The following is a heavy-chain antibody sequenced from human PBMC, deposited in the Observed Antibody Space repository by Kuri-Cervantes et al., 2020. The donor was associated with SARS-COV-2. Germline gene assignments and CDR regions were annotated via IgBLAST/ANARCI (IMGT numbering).Heavy chain of an antibody. J-gene: IGHJ1*01. CDR3: ASARCAGGCYLIDH. V-gene: IGHV3-33*01. CDR1: GFTFSSYG. Sequence: LSLTCAASGFTFSSYGMHWVRQAPGKGLEWVALIWNDGSRENYADSVKGRFTVSRDNSKNILSLQVNSLRPEDTAVYYCASARCAGGCYLIDHWGQGTLVTVSS. CDR2: IWNDGSRE. D-gene: IGHD2-8*01.